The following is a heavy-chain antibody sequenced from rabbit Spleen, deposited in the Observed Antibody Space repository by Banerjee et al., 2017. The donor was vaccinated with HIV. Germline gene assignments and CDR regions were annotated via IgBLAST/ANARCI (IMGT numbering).Heavy chain of an antibody. CDR1: GVSFSGDSY. D-gene: IGHD8-1*01. V-gene: IGHV1S40*01. CDR3: ARDTGSSFSSYGMDL. J-gene: IGHJ6*01. CDR2: IDTGSSGFT. Sequence: QSLEESGGDLVKPGASLTLTCIASGVSFSGDSYMRWVRQAPGKGLEWIVCIDTGSSGFTYFASWAKGRFTISKTSSTTVTLQMTSLTAADTATYFCARDTGSSFSSYGMDLWGPGTLVTVS.